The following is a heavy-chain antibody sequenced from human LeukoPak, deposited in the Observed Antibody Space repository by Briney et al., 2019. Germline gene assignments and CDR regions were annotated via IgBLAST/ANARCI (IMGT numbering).Heavy chain of an antibody. J-gene: IGHJ6*02. Sequence: SETLSLTCTVSGGSVSSGSYYWSWIRQPPGKGLEWIGYIYYSGSTNYNPSLKSRVTISVDTSKNQFSLKLSSVTAADTAVYYCARERAPTWLQFDNYYNGMEVCGQGATVTVSS. CDR3: ARERAPTWLQFDNYYNGMEV. V-gene: IGHV4-61*01. CDR2: IYYSGST. CDR1: GGSVSSGSYY. D-gene: IGHD5-24*01.